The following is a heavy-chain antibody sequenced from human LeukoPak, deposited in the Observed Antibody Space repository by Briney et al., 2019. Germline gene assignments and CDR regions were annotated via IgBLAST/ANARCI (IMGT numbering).Heavy chain of an antibody. Sequence: GASVKVSCKASGYTFASYGISWVRQAPGQGLEGMGWISAYNGNTNYAQKLQGRVTMTTDTSTSTAYMELSSLRSDDTAVYYCARAVTGTTGAYYYYYMDVWGKGTTVTVSS. V-gene: IGHV1-18*01. J-gene: IGHJ6*03. CDR2: ISAYNGNT. CDR3: ARAVTGTTGAYYYYYMDV. CDR1: GYTFASYG. D-gene: IGHD1-20*01.